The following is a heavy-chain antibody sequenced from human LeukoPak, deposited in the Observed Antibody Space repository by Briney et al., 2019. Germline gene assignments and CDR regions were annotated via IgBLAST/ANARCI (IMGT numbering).Heavy chain of an antibody. CDR2: IKQDGSEK. D-gene: IGHD2-21*02. J-gene: IGHJ6*02. CDR1: GFTFSSYW. Sequence: PGGSLRLSCAASGFTFSSYWMSWVRQAPGKGLEWVANIKQDGSEKYYVDSVKGRFTISRDNAKNSLYLQMNSLRAEDTAVYYCARDWRDWDYYYYYYGMDVWGQGTTVTVSS. CDR3: ARDWRDWDYYYYYYGMDV. V-gene: IGHV3-7*01.